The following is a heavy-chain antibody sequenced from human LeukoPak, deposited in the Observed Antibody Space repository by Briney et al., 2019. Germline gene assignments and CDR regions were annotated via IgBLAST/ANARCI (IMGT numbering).Heavy chain of an antibody. V-gene: IGHV1-18*01. D-gene: IGHD3-22*01. J-gene: IGHJ4*02. CDR1: GYTFTSYG. Sequence: GASVKVSCKASGYTFTSYGISWVRQAPGQGLEWMGWISAYNGNTNYAQKLQGRVTMTTDTSTSTAYMELRSLRSDDTAVYYCAREGDYYDSSDFEFDYWGQGTLVTVSS. CDR3: AREGDYYDSSDFEFDY. CDR2: ISAYNGNT.